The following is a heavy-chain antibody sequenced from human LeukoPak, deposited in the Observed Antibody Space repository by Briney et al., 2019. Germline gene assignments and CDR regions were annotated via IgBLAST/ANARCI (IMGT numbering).Heavy chain of an antibody. D-gene: IGHD3-22*01. V-gene: IGHV4-59*08. Sequence: SETLSLTCTVSGGSISSYYWSWIRQPPGKGLEWIGYIYYSGSTNYNPSLKSRVTISVDTSKNQFSLKLSSVTAADTAVYYCAVSQDSSAWHFDLWGRGTLVTVSS. J-gene: IGHJ2*01. CDR1: GGSISSYY. CDR2: IYYSGST. CDR3: AVSQDSSAWHFDL.